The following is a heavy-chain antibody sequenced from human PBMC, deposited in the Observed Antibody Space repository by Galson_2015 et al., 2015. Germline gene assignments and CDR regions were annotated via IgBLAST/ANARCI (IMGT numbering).Heavy chain of an antibody. V-gene: IGHV3-23*01. D-gene: IGHD2-15*01. J-gene: IGHJ1*01. CDR3: AKESTPVN. Sequence: SLRLSCAASGFTFNTYAMAWVHQAPGKGLEWVSAISDGGSGTHYADSVKGRFTISRDNSKNTLYLQMDSLRAEDTAVYYRAKESTPVNWGQGTLVTVSS. CDR2: ISDGGSGT. CDR1: GFTFNTYA.